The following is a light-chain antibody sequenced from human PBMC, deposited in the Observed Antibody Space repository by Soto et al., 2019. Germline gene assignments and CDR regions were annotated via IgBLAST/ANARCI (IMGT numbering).Light chain of an antibody. CDR2: EVS. V-gene: IGLV2-14*01. Sequence: QSALTQPASVSGSPGQSITISCTGTSSDAGGYAYVSWYQQYPGKAPKLVISEVSNRPSGVSHRFSGSRSGNTASLTISGLQAEDEADYYCSSHTSSTTPVFGGGTKLTVL. CDR1: SSDAGGYAY. J-gene: IGLJ3*02. CDR3: SSHTSSTTPV.